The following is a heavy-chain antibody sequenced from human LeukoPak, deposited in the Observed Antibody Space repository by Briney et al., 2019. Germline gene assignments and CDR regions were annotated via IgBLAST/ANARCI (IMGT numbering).Heavy chain of an antibody. CDR2: VSTSNGDT. D-gene: IGHD5-18*01. Sequence: ASVKVSCKTSGYNFNRYTITWVRQAPGQGLEWMGWVSTSNGDTSYADKFQGRVTMTTEAVTKTAYMELRRLRSGDTAMYFCARVSDTSMVTPGFDSWGQGTLVTVSS. V-gene: IGHV1-18*01. CDR3: ARVSDTSMVTPGFDS. CDR1: GYNFNRYT. J-gene: IGHJ4*02.